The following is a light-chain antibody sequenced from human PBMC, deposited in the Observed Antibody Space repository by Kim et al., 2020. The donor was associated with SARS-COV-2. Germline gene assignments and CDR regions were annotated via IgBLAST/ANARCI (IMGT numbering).Light chain of an antibody. V-gene: IGLV3-21*04. J-gene: IGLJ3*02. Sequence: APGKTARITCGGHNIGSKSVHWYQQKPGQAPVLVIYYDSDRPSGIPERFSGSNSGNTATLTISRVEAGDEADYYCQVWDSSSDHMVFGGGTKLTVL. CDR1: NIGSKS. CDR2: YDS. CDR3: QVWDSSSDHMV.